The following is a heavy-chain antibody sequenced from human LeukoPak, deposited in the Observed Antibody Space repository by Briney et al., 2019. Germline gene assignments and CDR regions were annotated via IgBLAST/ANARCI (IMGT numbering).Heavy chain of an antibody. J-gene: IGHJ4*02. CDR1: GFSFNSYA. V-gene: IGHV3-23*01. Sequence: PGGSLRLSCAASGFSFNSYAMNWVRQVPGKGLEWVSDITGPADVTTYADSVKGRFTISRDNSKNTVFLQVDSLRAENTAVYYCANDRVSGDGYNSLDYWGQGTLVTVSP. CDR3: ANDRVSGDGYNSLDY. D-gene: IGHD5-24*01. CDR2: ITGPADVT.